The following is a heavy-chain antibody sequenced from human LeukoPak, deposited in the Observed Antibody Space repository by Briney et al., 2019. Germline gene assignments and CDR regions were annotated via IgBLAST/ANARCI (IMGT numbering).Heavy chain of an antibody. CDR3: ARGPDYYDSSGFGYYFDY. Sequence: SETLSLTCAVYGGSFSGYYWSWIRQPPGKGLEWIGEINHSGSTNYNPSLKSRVTISVDTSKNQFSLKLSSVTAADTAVYYCARGPDYYDSSGFGYYFDYWGQGTLVTVSS. CDR2: INHSGST. V-gene: IGHV4-34*01. CDR1: GGSFSGYY. D-gene: IGHD3-22*01. J-gene: IGHJ4*02.